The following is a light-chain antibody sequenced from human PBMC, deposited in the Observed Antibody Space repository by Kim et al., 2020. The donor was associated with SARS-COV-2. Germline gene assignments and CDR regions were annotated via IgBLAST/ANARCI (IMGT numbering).Light chain of an antibody. V-gene: IGKV3-20*01. J-gene: IGKJ2*01. CDR2: GAS. Sequence: EMVLTQSPGTLSLSPGERATLSCRASQSVISTSLAWYQQRPGQAPRLVIYGASSRATDIPDRFSGSGSGTDFTLTISRLEPEDSAMYYCHHYGRSPPMYTFGQGTKRRS. CDR3: HHYGRSPPMYT. CDR1: QSVISTS.